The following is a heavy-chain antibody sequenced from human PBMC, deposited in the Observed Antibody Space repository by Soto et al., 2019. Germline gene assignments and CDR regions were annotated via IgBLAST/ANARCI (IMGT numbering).Heavy chain of an antibody. CDR3: ARRPYCSGGSCYVFYFDY. D-gene: IGHD2-15*01. V-gene: IGHV1-18*01. J-gene: IGHJ4*02. CDR1: GFTFTKYA. CDR2: ISADNGYT. Sequence: GASVKVSCKASGFTFTKYAIIWVRQAPGQGLEWMGWISADNGYTDYAPHLQGRVTMTTDTSTSTAYMELRSLRSDDTAVYYCARRPYCSGGSCYVFYFDYWGQGTQFTVSS.